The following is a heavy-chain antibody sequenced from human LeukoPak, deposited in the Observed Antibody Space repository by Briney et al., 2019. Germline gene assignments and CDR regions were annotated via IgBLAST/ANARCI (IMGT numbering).Heavy chain of an antibody. J-gene: IGHJ5*02. CDR3: ARKLYYYDTSPAGWFDP. V-gene: IGHV3-7*01. CDR1: GFTFSRYW. CDR2: INQDGSGE. Sequence: GGSLRLSCAASGFTFSRYWMSWVRQGQGKGLEWVTTINQDGSGEYYVDSVKGRFTISRDNAKNSLYLQISGLRAEDTAVYHCARKLYYYDTSPAGWFDPWGQGTMVTVS. D-gene: IGHD3-22*01.